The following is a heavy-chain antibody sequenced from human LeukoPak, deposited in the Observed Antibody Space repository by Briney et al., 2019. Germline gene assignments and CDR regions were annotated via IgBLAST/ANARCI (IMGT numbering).Heavy chain of an antibody. V-gene: IGHV4-59*01. CDR3: ARSAVIVATNPYYYYGMDV. CDR2: IFHSGTT. CDR1: GGSISPYY. J-gene: IGHJ6*02. D-gene: IGHD5-12*01. Sequence: SETLSLTCTMSGGSISPYYWSWIRQPPGKGLEWIAYIFHSGTTKYNPALKSRVAISLDTPKSQISLRLHSVTAADTAVYYCARSAVIVATNPYYYYGMDVWGQGTTVTVSS.